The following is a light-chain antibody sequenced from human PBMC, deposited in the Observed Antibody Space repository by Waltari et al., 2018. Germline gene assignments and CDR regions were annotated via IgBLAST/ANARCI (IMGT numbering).Light chain of an antibody. Sequence: CKASQSLGNTLACDQQKPGQAPSLLIYYASTRATGIPARFSGSGSGTEFTLTISSLQSEDVAVYYCQQYNNWPPLTFGGGTKVEIK. CDR3: QQYNNWPPLT. CDR2: YAS. J-gene: IGKJ4*01. V-gene: IGKV3-15*01. CDR1: QSLGNT.